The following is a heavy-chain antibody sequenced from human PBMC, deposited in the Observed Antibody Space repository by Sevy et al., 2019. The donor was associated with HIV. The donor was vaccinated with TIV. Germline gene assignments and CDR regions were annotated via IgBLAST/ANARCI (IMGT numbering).Heavy chain of an antibody. Sequence: GGSLRLSCAASGFTFSSYAMSWVRQAPGKGLEWVSAISGSGGSTYYADSVKGRFTISRDNSKNTLYLQMNSLRAEDTAVYYCGRCSGGRCYSSWFDPWGQGTLVTVSS. CDR2: ISGSGGST. J-gene: IGHJ5*01. CDR3: GRCSGGRCYSSWFDP. CDR1: GFTFSSYA. V-gene: IGHV3-23*01. D-gene: IGHD2-15*01.